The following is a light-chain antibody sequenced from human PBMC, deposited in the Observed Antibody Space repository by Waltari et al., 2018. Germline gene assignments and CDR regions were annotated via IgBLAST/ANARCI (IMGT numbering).Light chain of an antibody. CDR1: HGNVGGYNL. CDR3: CSNVGSSVF. J-gene: IGLJ2*01. Sequence: QSALTQPASVSGSPGQSITIPCTGFHGNVGGYNLVSWYQKHPGKAPKLLIYEGNRRPSGVSNRFSGSKSDNTASLTLSGLQAEDEADYYCCSNVGSSVFFGGGTKLTVL. CDR2: EGN. V-gene: IGLV2-23*03.